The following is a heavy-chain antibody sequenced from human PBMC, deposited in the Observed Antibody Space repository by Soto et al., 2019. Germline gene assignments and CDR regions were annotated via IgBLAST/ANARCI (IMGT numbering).Heavy chain of an antibody. CDR3: ARAPVTYYYDSSGIDY. V-gene: IGHV3-74*01. CDR2: INSDGSST. Sequence: PGGSLRLSCAASGFTFSSYWMHWVRQAPGKGLVWVSRINSDGSSTSYADSVKGRFTISRDNAKNTLYLQMNSLRAEDTAVYYCARAPVTYYYDSSGIDYWGQGTLVTVSS. J-gene: IGHJ4*02. D-gene: IGHD3-22*01. CDR1: GFTFSSYW.